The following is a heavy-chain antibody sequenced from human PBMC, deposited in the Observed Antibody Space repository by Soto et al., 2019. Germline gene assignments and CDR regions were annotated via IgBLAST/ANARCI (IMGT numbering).Heavy chain of an antibody. CDR3: ATSNWFDL. V-gene: IGHV4-39*01. Sequence: QLQLQESGPGLVKPSETLSLTCTVSGGSISSRGYYWGWIRQPPGKGLEWIGTIYYSGSTYYNPSLKSRVIVSVDPSKNQFSLKLSSVTGADTAVYYCATSNWFDLWGQGTLVTVSS. J-gene: IGHJ5*02. CDR2: IYYSGST. CDR1: GGSISSRGYY.